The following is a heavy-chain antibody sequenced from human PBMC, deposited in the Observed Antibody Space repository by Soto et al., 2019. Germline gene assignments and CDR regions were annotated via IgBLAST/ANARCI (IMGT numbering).Heavy chain of an antibody. D-gene: IGHD5-12*01. Sequence: QVQLQESGPGLVKPSQTLSLTCAVSGGSISSGAYYWSWIRQHPGKGMEWIGYIYYSGGTYYNPFLKSRVTRSVDPSKNQFSLKVSSVTAADTAVYYCAREEGGGYDHRWFDLWGQGTLVTVSS. V-gene: IGHV4-31*11. CDR3: AREEGGGYDHRWFDL. CDR2: IYYSGGT. J-gene: IGHJ5*02. CDR1: GGSISSGAYY.